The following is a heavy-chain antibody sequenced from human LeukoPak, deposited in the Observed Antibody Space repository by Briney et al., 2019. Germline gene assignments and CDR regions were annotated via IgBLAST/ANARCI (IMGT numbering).Heavy chain of an antibody. CDR2: INPNSGGT. CDR1: GYTFTGYY. Sequence: GASVKVSCKASGYTFTGYYMHWVRQAPGQGLEWMGWINPNSGGTNYAQKFQGRVTMTRDTSISTAYMELSRLRSDDTAVYYCARDSLGFGELLIDYWGQGTLVTVSS. J-gene: IGHJ4*02. D-gene: IGHD3-10*01. CDR3: ARDSLGFGELLIDY. V-gene: IGHV1-2*02.